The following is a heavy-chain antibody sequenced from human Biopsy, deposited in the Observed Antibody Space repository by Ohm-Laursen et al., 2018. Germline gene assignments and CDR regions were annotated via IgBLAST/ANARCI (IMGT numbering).Heavy chain of an antibody. J-gene: IGHJ2*01. Sequence: LSLTCAVSGGSISNGGYYWNWVRQHPGKGLEWVSSITWNSGTIDYADSVKGRFTISRDNAKNSLYLQMNSLRAGDTALYYCAKARVAIRYFDIWGRGTLVTVSS. V-gene: IGHV3-9*01. D-gene: IGHD2-15*01. CDR3: AKARVAIRYFDI. CDR1: GGSISNGGYY. CDR2: ITWNSGTI.